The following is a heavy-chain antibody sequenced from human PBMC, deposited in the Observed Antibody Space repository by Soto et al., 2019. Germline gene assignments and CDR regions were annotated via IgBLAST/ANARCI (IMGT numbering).Heavy chain of an antibody. D-gene: IGHD2-8*02. CDR3: VKDRSDTWSFDN. J-gene: IGHJ4*02. CDR2: VSHDGTLY. CDR1: GFIYSSCA. V-gene: IGHV3-30*18. Sequence: QVQLVESGGGVAQPGRSLRLSCSASGFIYSSCAMHWVRQVPGKGLEWLAVVSHDGTLYPYADSVRGRFTISRDNSRKMLYLQMNSLRPDDTAVYYCVKDRSDTWSFDNWGQGTLVTVSS.